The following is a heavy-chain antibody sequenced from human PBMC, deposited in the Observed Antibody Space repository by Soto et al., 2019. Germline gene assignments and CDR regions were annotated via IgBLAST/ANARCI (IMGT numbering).Heavy chain of an antibody. CDR1: GYTFTSYD. CDR3: ARGGTWIQLWLGGRNWFDP. D-gene: IGHD5-18*01. CDR2: MNPNSGNT. J-gene: IGHJ5*02. V-gene: IGHV1-8*01. Sequence: ASVKVSCKASGYTFTSYDINWVRQATGQGLEWMGWMNPNSGNTGYAQKFQGRVTMTRNTSISTAYMELSSLRSEDTAVYYCARGGTWIQLWLGGRNWFDPWGQGTLVTVSS.